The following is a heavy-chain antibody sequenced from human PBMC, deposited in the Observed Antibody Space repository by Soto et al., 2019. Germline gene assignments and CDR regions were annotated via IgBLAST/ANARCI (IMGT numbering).Heavy chain of an antibody. CDR1: GGSFSGYY. Sequence: SETLSLTCAVYGGSFSGYYWSWIRQPPGKGLEWIGKINHSGSTNYNPSLKSRVTISVDTSKNQFSLKLSSVTAADTAVYYCARGVYGDSHFDYWGQGTLVTVSS. CDR3: ARGVYGDSHFDY. D-gene: IGHD4-17*01. J-gene: IGHJ4*02. CDR2: INHSGST. V-gene: IGHV4-34*01.